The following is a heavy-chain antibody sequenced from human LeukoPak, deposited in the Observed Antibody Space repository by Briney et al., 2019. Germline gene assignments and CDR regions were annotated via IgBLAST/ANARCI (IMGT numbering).Heavy chain of an antibody. J-gene: IGHJ6*02. CDR2: ISSSSSTI. CDR1: GFTFSNYN. V-gene: IGHV3-48*01. D-gene: IGHD5-18*01. Sequence: PGGSLRLSCAASGFTFSNYNMNWVRQAPGKGLEWVSYISSSSSTIYYADSVKGRFTISRDNSKNTLYLQLNSLRTEDTALYYCARGVGSYGNDYNYGMDVWGRGTMVIVSS. CDR3: ARGVGSYGNDYNYGMDV.